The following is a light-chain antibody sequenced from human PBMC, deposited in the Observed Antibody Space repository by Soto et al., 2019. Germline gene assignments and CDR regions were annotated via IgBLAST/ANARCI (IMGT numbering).Light chain of an antibody. CDR1: SSNIGSNT. CDR2: SDN. CDR3: AAWDDRLNAVV. J-gene: IGLJ2*01. V-gene: IGLV1-44*01. Sequence: QSVLTQPPSASGTPGQRVTISCSGSSSNIGSNTVNWYQQLPGSAPKLLIYSDNQRPSGVPDRFSGSKSGTSASLAISGLQSEDEADYYCAAWDDRLNAVVFGGGTKVTV.